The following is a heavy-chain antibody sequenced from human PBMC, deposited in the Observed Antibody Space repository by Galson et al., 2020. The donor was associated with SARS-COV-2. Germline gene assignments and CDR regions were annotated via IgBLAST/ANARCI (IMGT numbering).Heavy chain of an antibody. CDR2: ISGSGVYT. CDR1: GFAFRSYA. Sequence: GGSLRLSCAASGFAFRSYAMSWVRQAPGKGLEWVSGISGSGVYTAYADSVKGRFTISRDNSKNTLYLQMNSLRAEDSAVYYCARYPAAYYDSSGYYFLDYWGQGALVTVSS. D-gene: IGHD3-22*01. V-gene: IGHV3-23*01. J-gene: IGHJ4*02. CDR3: ARYPAAYYDSSGYYFLDY.